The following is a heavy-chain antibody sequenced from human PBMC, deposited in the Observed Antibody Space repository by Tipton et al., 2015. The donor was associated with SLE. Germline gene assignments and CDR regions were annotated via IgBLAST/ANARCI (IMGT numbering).Heavy chain of an antibody. V-gene: IGHV5-51*01. D-gene: IGHD2-15*01. CDR3: ARHKRSYCSGGSCYSSYYYGMDV. J-gene: IGHJ6*02. CDR1: GYSFTSYW. Sequence: VQLVQSGAEVKKPGESLKISCKGSGYSFTSYWIGWVRQMPGKGLEWMGIIYPGDSDTRYSPSFQGQVTISAGKSISTAYLQWSSLKASDTAMYYCARHKRSYCSGGSCYSSYYYGMDVWGQGTTVTVSS. CDR2: IYPGDSDT.